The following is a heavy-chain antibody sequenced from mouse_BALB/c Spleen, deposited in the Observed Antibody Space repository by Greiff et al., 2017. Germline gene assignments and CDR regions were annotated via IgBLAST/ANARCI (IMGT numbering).Heavy chain of an antibody. D-gene: IGHD2-14*01. CDR3: ARNRYDGYFDV. CDR1: GYTFTSYW. Sequence: QVQLQQSGAELAKPGASVKMSCKASGYTFTSYWMHWVKQRPGQGLEWIGYINPSTGYTEYNQKFKDKATLTADKSSSTAYMQLSSLTSEDSAVYYCARNRYDGYFDVWGAGTTVTVSS. CDR2: INPSTGYT. V-gene: IGHV1-7*01. J-gene: IGHJ1*01.